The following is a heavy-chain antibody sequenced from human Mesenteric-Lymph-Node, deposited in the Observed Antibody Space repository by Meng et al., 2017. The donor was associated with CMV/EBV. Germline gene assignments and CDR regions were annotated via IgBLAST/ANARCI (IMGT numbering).Heavy chain of an antibody. CDR3: ARDPGIAVAGTLDY. Sequence: SGLSFTRAWMAWVRQAPGKGLEWVAVISYDGSNKYYADSVKGRFTISRDNSKNTLYLQMNSLRAEDTAVYYCARDPGIAVAGTLDYWGQGTLVTVSS. CDR1: GLSFTRAW. J-gene: IGHJ4*02. V-gene: IGHV3-30-3*01. D-gene: IGHD6-19*01. CDR2: ISYDGSNK.